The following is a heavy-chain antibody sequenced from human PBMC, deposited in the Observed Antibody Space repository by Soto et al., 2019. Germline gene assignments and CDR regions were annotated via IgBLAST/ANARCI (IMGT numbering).Heavy chain of an antibody. CDR1: GFAVSSNF. Sequence: GGSLRLSCAASGFAVSSNFISWVRQAPGKGLEWVSVIYSGGSTYYADSVKGRFTISRDNSKNTLYLQMNSLRAEDTAVYYCANLYSSSSASDYWGQGTLVTVSS. CDR2: IYSGGST. CDR3: ANLYSSSSASDY. V-gene: IGHV3-53*01. J-gene: IGHJ4*02. D-gene: IGHD6-6*01.